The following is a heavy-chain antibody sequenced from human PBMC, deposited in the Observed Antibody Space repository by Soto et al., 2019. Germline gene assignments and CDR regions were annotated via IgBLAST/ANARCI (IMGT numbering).Heavy chain of an antibody. CDR3: ARAVAVAADFDY. D-gene: IGHD6-19*01. CDR1: GYTFTGYA. CDR2: INAGNGNT. Sequence: QVQLVQSGAEEKKPGASVKVSCKASGYTFTGYAMHWVRQAPGQRLEWMGWINAGNGNTKYSQKFQGRVNITRDTYASTAYMELSSLRSEDTAVYYCARAVAVAADFDYWGQGTLVTVSS. V-gene: IGHV1-3*05. J-gene: IGHJ4*02.